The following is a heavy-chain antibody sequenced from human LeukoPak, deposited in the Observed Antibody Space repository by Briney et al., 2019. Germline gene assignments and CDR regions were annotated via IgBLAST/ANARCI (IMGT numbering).Heavy chain of an antibody. V-gene: IGHV4-59*10. CDR2: IYTSGST. CDR3: ARTYSSGWYSWYFDL. J-gene: IGHJ2*01. CDR1: GGSFSGYY. Sequence: SETLSLTCAVYGGSFSGYYWSWIRQPAGKGLEWIGRIYTSGSTNYNPSLKSRVTMSVDTSKNQFSLKLSSVTAADTAVYYCARTYSSGWYSWYFDLWGRGTLVTVSS. D-gene: IGHD6-19*01.